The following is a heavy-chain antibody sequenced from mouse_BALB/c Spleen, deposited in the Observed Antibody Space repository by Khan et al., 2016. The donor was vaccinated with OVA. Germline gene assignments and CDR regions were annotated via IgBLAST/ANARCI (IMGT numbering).Heavy chain of an antibody. CDR2: IDPFNGGT. J-gene: IGHJ3*02. Sequence: VQLQQSGPELMKPGASVNISCKASGYSFTSYYIHWVKQSHGQSLEWIGYIDPFNGGTDYNQKFKGTAPWTVDTSSSTAYMHLSSLTSEDSAVYYCARGACGYWGQGTLVTVSA. CDR1: GYSFTSYY. CDR3: ARGACGY. V-gene: IGHV1S135*01.